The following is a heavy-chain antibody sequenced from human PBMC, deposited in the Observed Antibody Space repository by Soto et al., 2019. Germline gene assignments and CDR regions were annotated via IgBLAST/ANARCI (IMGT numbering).Heavy chain of an antibody. V-gene: IGHV3-21*01. J-gene: IGHJ5*02. D-gene: IGHD4-17*01. CDR1: GFTFSSYS. CDR3: ARDLSYGDYGYNWFDP. CDR2: ISSSSSYI. Sequence: EVQLVESGGGLVKPGGSLRLSCAASGFTFSSYSMNWVRQAPGKGLEWVSSISSSSSYIYYADSVKGRFTISRDNAKKSLYLKMNSLRAEDTAVYYCARDLSYGDYGYNWFDPWGQGTLVTVSS.